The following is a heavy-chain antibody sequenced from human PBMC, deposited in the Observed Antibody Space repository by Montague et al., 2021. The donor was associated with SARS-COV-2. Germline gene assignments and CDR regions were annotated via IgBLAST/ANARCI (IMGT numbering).Heavy chain of an antibody. V-gene: IGHV4-59*13. D-gene: IGHD1-20*01. Sequence: SETLSLTCSVSGGSISSYYWSWIRQSPGKGLEWIGYIFHSGITEYNPSLKSRVTISVDMSKNQFSLQLNSVTAADSAVYYCARTEYNWNGWFDPWGQGTLVTVSS. CDR2: IFHSGIT. J-gene: IGHJ5*02. CDR1: GGSISSYY. CDR3: ARTEYNWNGWFDP.